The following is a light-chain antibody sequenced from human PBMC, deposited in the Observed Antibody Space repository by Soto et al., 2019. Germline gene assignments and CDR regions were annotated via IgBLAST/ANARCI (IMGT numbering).Light chain of an antibody. V-gene: IGKV3-20*01. CDR3: QQYGSSPRT. J-gene: IGKJ1*01. CDR1: QSVSSRY. CDR2: GAS. Sequence: EIVLTQSPGTLSLSAGERATLSCRASQSVSSRYLAGYQQKPGQAPRLLIYGASSRATDIPDRFSGSGSGTDFTLTISRLEPEDFALYYCQQYGSSPRTFGQGTKVEI.